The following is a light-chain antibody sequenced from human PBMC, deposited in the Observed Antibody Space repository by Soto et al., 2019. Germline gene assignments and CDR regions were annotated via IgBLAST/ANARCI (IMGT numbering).Light chain of an antibody. CDR2: GAS. CDR1: QSVSSSY. V-gene: IGKV3-20*01. Sequence: EIVLTQSPGPLSLSPGERATLSCRASQSVSSSYLACYQQKPGQAPSLLIYGASSRATGIPGRFSGSGSGTDFTLTSSRLEPEDFAVYYCQHYGSSLTFGQGTKVEIK. J-gene: IGKJ1*01. CDR3: QHYGSSLT.